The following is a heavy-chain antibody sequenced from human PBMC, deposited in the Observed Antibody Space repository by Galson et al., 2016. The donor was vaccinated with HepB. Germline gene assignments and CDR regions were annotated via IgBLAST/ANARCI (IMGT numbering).Heavy chain of an antibody. D-gene: IGHD4-17*01. V-gene: IGHV4-59*01. CDR2: INYSGST. CDR1: GGSISSYY. Sequence: LSLTCTVSGGSISSYYWSWIRQPPGKGLEWIGYINYSGSTDYNPSLKSRVTISLDTSKNQFFLKLSSVTAADTAVYYCARLSPDYVDAFDIWGQGTMVTVSS. CDR3: ARLSPDYVDAFDI. J-gene: IGHJ3*02.